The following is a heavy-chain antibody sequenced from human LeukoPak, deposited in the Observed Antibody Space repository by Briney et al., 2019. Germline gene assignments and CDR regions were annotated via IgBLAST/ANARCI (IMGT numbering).Heavy chain of an antibody. Sequence: PSETLSLTCAVYGGSFSGYYWSWIRQPPGKGLEWIGETNHSGSTNYNPSLKSRVTISVDTSKNQFSLKVSSVTAADTAVYYCARDFREPFDYWGQGTLVTVSS. CDR1: GGSFSGYY. D-gene: IGHD1-14*01. V-gene: IGHV4-34*01. CDR3: ARDFREPFDY. J-gene: IGHJ4*02. CDR2: TNHSGST.